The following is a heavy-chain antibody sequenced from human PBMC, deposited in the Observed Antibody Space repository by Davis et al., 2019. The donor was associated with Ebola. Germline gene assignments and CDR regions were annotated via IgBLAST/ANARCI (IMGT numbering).Heavy chain of an antibody. CDR2: IYYSGNT. CDR1: GDSISLYY. CDR3: ARGNYGDYIVLYYYNMDV. D-gene: IGHD4-17*01. J-gene: IGHJ6*02. Sequence: SETLSLTCTVSGDSISLYYWSWFRQPPGKGLEWIGYIYYSGNTNYNPSLKSRVTISKDTSKNQFSLKLSSVTAADTAVYYCARGNYGDYIVLYYYNMDVWGQGTTVTVSS. V-gene: IGHV4-59*01.